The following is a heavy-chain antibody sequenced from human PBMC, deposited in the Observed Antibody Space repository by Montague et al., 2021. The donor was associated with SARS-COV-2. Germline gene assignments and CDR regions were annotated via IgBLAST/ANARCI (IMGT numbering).Heavy chain of an antibody. Sequence: SETLSLTCAISGGSSSGYYWAWIRQPPGKGLEWIGYMYYTGTSNYNPSLKSRVSMSIGTSKNHFSLNLTSVAAADTGVYYCARGLGYTSMFRFVDYWGHGARVTVSS. CDR3: ARGLGYTSMFRFVDY. J-gene: IGHJ4*01. CDR1: GGSSSGYY. D-gene: IGHD2-2*02. CDR2: MYYTGTS. V-gene: IGHV4-59*01.